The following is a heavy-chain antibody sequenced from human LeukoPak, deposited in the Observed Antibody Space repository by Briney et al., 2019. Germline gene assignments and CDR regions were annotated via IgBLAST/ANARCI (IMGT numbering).Heavy chain of an antibody. Sequence: GRSLRLSCAASGFTFSSYAMHWFRQAPGKGLEWLAVISYDGSNKYYADSVKGRFTISRDNSKNTLYLQMNSLRAEDTAVYYCASGYGSGSYGAFDIWGQGTMVTVSS. V-gene: IGHV3-30*04. D-gene: IGHD3-10*01. J-gene: IGHJ3*02. CDR1: GFTFSSYA. CDR2: ISYDGSNK. CDR3: ASGYGSGSYGAFDI.